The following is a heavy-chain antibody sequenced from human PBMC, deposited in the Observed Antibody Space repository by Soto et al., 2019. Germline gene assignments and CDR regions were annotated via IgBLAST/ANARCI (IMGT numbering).Heavy chain of an antibody. J-gene: IGHJ4*02. V-gene: IGHV6-1*01. Sequence: SQTLPLTCAISGDSVSSRSAAWNWSRQSPSRGFEWLGRTYYRSKWYNEYAVSVKSRITINPDTSKNQFALQLNSVTPEDTAMYFCARTQSVFDYWGQGTQLTVSS. CDR2: TYYRSKWYN. CDR3: ARTQSVFDY. CDR1: GDSVSSRSAA.